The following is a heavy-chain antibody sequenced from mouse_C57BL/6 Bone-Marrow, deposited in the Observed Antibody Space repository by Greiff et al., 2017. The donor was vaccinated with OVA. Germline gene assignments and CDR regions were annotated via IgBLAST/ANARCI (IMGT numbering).Heavy chain of an antibody. V-gene: IGHV1-69*01. CDR1: GYTFTSYW. Sequence: QVQLKESGAELVMPGASVKLSCKASGYTFTSYWMHWVKPRPGQGLEWIGEIDPSDSYTNYNQKFKGKSTLTVDKSSSTAYMQLSSLTSEDSAVYYCARWDYDDWYFDVWGTGTTVTVSS. CDR2: IDPSDSYT. D-gene: IGHD2-3*01. J-gene: IGHJ1*03. CDR3: ARWDYDDWYFDV.